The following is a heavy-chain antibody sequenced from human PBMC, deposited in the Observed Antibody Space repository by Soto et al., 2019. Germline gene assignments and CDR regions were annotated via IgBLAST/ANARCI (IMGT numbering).Heavy chain of an antibody. D-gene: IGHD3-3*01. V-gene: IGHV1-2*02. Sequence: ASVKVSCKASGYTFTGYYMHWVRQAPGQGLEWMGWINPNSGGTNYAQKFQGRVTMTRDTSISTAYMELSRLRSDDTAVYYCARGGDYDFWSGDYSYFDYWGQVTLVTVSS. CDR2: INPNSGGT. J-gene: IGHJ4*02. CDR3: ARGGDYDFWSGDYSYFDY. CDR1: GYTFTGYY.